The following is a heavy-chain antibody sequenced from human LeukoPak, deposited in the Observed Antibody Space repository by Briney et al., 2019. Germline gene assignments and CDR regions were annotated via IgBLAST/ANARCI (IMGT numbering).Heavy chain of an antibody. CDR2: IKQDGSEK. D-gene: IGHD3-3*01. Sequence: PGGSLRLSCAASGFTFSSYWMSWVRQAPGKGLEWVANIKQDGSEKYYVDSVKGRFTISRDNAKNSLYLQMNSLRAEDTAVYYCARDPDDFWSGYPGYWGQGTLVTVSS. J-gene: IGHJ4*02. CDR3: ARDPDDFWSGYPGY. V-gene: IGHV3-7*03. CDR1: GFTFSSYW.